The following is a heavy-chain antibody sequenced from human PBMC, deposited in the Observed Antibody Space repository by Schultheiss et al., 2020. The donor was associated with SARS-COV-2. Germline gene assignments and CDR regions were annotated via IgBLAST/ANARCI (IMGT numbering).Heavy chain of an antibody. D-gene: IGHD3-16*02. J-gene: IGHJ4*02. V-gene: IGHV3-30*02. CDR3: AKGPGGATVPFDY. CDR2: IWFDGSNK. Sequence: GGSLRLSCAASGFTFSSYGMHWVRQAPGKGLEWVAVIWFDGSNKYYADSVKGRFTISRDNSKNTLYLQMNSLRAEDTAVYYCAKGPGGATVPFDYWGQGTLVTVSS. CDR1: GFTFSSYG.